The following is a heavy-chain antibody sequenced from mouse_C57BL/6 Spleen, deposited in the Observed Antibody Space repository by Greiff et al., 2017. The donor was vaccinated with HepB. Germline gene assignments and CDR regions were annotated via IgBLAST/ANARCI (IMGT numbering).Heavy chain of an antibody. V-gene: IGHV1-18*01. D-gene: IGHD2-1*01. CDR3: ARRVYYGNYVWFAY. J-gene: IGHJ3*01. CDR2: INPNNGGT. CDR1: GYTFTDYN. Sequence: EVQLQQSGPELVKPGASVKIPCKASGYTFTDYNMDWVTQSHGKSLEWIGDINPNNGGTIYNQKFKGKATLTVDKSSSTAYMELRSLTSEDTAVYYCARRVYYGNYVWFAYWGQGTLVTVSA.